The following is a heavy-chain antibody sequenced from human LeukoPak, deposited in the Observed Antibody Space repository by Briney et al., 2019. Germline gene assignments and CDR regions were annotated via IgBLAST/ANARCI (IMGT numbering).Heavy chain of an antibody. CDR1: GDSVSSNSAA. J-gene: IGHJ6*02. V-gene: IGHV6-1*01. D-gene: IGHD2-15*01. CDR2: TYYRSKWYN. Sequence: SQTLSLTCAISGDSVSSNSAAWNWIRQSPSRGLELLGRTYYRSKWYNDYAVSVKSRITINPDTSKNQFSLQLNSVTPEDTAVYYCARGYCSGGSCYYYYGMDVWGQGTTVTVSS. CDR3: ARGYCSGGSCYYYYGMDV.